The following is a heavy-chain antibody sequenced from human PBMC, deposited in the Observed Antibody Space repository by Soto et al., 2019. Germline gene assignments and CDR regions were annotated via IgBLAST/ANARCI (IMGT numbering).Heavy chain of an antibody. CDR1: GFTFSSYA. D-gene: IGHD6-13*01. Sequence: QVQLVESGGGVVQPGRSLRLSCAASGFTFSSYAMHWVRQAPGKGLEWVAVISYDGSNKYNADSVKGRFTISRDNSKNTLYLQMNSLRAEDTAVYYCARVGGKDSSSWYPDYWGQGTLVTVSS. J-gene: IGHJ4*02. CDR3: ARVGGKDSSSWYPDY. CDR2: ISYDGSNK. V-gene: IGHV3-30-3*01.